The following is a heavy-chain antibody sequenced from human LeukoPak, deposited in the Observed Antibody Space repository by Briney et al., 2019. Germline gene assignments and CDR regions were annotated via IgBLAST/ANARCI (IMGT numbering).Heavy chain of an antibody. CDR2: IYFSGST. Sequence: SETLSLTCTVSGGSISSSSYYWGWIRQPPGKGLEWIGSIYFSGSTYYNPSLKSRVTISVDTSNNQFSLTLSSVTVADTAVYYCARSGSGTYFVDYWGQGTLVTVSS. CDR1: GGSISSSSYY. CDR3: ARSGSGTYFVDY. V-gene: IGHV4-39*01. D-gene: IGHD3-10*01. J-gene: IGHJ4*02.